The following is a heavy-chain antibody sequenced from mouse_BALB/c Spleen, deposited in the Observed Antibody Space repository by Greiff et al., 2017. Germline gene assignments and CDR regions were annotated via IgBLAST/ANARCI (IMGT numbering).Heavy chain of an antibody. V-gene: IGHV5-6-4*01. D-gene: IGHD2-3*01. Sequence: EVQVVESGGGLVKPGGYLKLSCAASGFTFSSYTMSWVRQTPEKRLEWVATISSGGSYTYYPDSVKGRFTISRDNAKNTLYLQMSSLKSEDTAMYYCTREDGFNFDYWGQGTTLTVSS. CDR2: ISSGGSYT. CDR3: TREDGFNFDY. CDR1: GFTFSSYT. J-gene: IGHJ2*01.